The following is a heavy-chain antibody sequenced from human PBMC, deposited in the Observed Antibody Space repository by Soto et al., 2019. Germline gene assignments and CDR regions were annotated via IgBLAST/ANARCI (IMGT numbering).Heavy chain of an antibody. CDR1: GFTFSSYS. CDR2: ISSSSSYI. J-gene: IGHJ4*02. CDR3: AREHCSGGSCYRVLDY. Sequence: PGGSLRLSCAASGFTFSSYSMNWVRQAPGKGLEWVSSISSSSSYIYYADSVKGRFTISRDNAKNSLYLQMNSLRAEDTAVYYCAREHCSGGSCYRVLDYWGQGTLVTVSS. D-gene: IGHD2-15*01. V-gene: IGHV3-21*01.